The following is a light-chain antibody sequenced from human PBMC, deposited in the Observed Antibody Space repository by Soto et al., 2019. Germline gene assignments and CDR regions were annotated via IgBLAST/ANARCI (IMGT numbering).Light chain of an antibody. Sequence: QSVLTQPASVSGSPGQSITISCTGTSSDVGGYNYVSWYQRHPGKAPKLMIYDVSNRPSGVSNRCSGSKSGNTAALTISGLQAEDEADYHCSSCTSTSIVFGTGTKVTVL. CDR1: SSDVGGYNY. J-gene: IGLJ1*01. V-gene: IGLV2-14*01. CDR2: DVS. CDR3: SSCTSTSIV.